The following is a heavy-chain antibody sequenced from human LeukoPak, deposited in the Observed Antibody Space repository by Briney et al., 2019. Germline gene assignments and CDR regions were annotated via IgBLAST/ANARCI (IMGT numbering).Heavy chain of an antibody. J-gene: IGHJ6*03. CDR1: GFTFSSYS. D-gene: IGHD5-24*01. CDR2: IYSGGST. V-gene: IGHV3-53*01. CDR3: ARVPPPFTMYYMDV. Sequence: GGSLRLSCAASGFTFSSYSMNWVRQAPGKGLKWVSVIYSGGSTFYADSVKGRFTISRDNSKNTLYLQMNSLRAEDTAIYFCARVPPPFTMYYMDVWGKGTPVIVSS.